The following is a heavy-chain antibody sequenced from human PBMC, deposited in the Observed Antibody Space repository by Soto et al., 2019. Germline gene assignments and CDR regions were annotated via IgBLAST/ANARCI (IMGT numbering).Heavy chain of an antibody. D-gene: IGHD3-22*01. Sequence: SETLPLTCTVSGGSISSYYWSWIRQPPGKGLEWIGYIYYSGSTNYNPSLKSRVTISVDTSKNQFSLKLSSVTAADTAVYYCARSLDYYDSSGYEYYFDYWGQGTLVTVS. CDR2: IYYSGST. V-gene: IGHV4-59*01. J-gene: IGHJ4*02. CDR3: ARSLDYYDSSGYEYYFDY. CDR1: GGSISSYY.